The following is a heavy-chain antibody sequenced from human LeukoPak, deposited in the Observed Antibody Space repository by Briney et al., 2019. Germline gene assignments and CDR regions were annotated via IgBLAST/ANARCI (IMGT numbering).Heavy chain of an antibody. CDR3: ARDPYSGWQLDEFHYYGMDV. CDR1: GYTFTGYF. CDR2: INPSGGST. V-gene: IGHV1-46*01. D-gene: IGHD6-6*01. J-gene: IGHJ6*02. Sequence: ASVKVSCKASGYTFTGYFMHWVRQAPGQGPEWMGLINPSGGSTSYAQKFQGRVTMTRDMSTNTVYMDLSSLRSDDTAVYYCARDPYSGWQLDEFHYYGMDVWGQGTTVIVSS.